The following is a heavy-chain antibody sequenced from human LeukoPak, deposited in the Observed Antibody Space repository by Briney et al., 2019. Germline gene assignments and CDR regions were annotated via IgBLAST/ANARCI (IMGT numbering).Heavy chain of an antibody. J-gene: IGHJ4*02. CDR1: GGTFNNFA. V-gene: IGHV1-69*13. CDR3: ARGSGETGGYYYVY. D-gene: IGHD3-22*01. CDR2: IIPMSGTA. Sequence: SVKVSCKASGGTFNNFAISWVRQAPGQGLEWVGGIIPMSGTANYAQKFQGRVTITADESTRTAYMELRTLRSEDTAIYYCARGSGETGGYYYVYWGRGTPVTVSS.